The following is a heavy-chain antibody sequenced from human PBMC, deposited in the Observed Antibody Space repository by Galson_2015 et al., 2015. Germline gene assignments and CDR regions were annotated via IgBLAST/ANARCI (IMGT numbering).Heavy chain of an antibody. CDR3: AKDWGYSYGYSDY. Sequence: SLRLSCAASGFTFSSYGMHWVRQAPGKGLEWVAVISYDGSNKYYADSVKGRFTISRDNSKNTLYLQMNSLRAEDTAVYYCAKDWGYSYGYSDYWGQGTLVTVSS. V-gene: IGHV3-30*18. CDR2: ISYDGSNK. J-gene: IGHJ4*02. D-gene: IGHD5-18*01. CDR1: GFTFSSYG.